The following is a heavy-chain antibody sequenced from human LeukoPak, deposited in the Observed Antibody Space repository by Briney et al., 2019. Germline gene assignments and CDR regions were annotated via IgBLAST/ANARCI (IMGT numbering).Heavy chain of an antibody. J-gene: IGHJ4*02. Sequence: PGGSLRLSCAASGFTFSSYSMNWVRQAPGKGLEWVSSISNSGSYIYYADSVKGRFTISRDNSRNTLYLQMNSLRAEDTAVYYCAKDRAGPAAAITFDYWGQGTLVTVSS. CDR3: AKDRAGPAAAITFDY. V-gene: IGHV3-21*04. D-gene: IGHD2-2*01. CDR2: ISNSGSYI. CDR1: GFTFSSYS.